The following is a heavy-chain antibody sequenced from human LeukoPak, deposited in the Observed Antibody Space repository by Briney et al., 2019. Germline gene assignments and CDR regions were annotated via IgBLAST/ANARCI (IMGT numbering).Heavy chain of an antibody. J-gene: IGHJ4*02. CDR3: ASGDYNWNEFDY. CDR2: IIPIFGTA. V-gene: IGHV1-69*13. Sequence: SVTVSCKASGGTFSSYAISWVRQAPGQGLEWMGGIIPIFGTANYAQKFQGRVTITADESTSTAYMELSSLRSEDTAVYYCASGDYNWNEFDYWGQGTLVTVSS. D-gene: IGHD1-20*01. CDR1: GGTFSSYA.